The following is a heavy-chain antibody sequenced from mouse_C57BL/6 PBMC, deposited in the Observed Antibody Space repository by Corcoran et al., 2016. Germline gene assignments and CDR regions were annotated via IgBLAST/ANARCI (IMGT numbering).Heavy chain of an antibody. CDR2: INPNNGGT. CDR1: GYTFTDYY. Sequence: EVQLQQSGPELVKPGASVKISCKASGYTFTDYYMNWVKQSHGKSLEWIGDINPNNGGTSYNQKFKGKATLTVDKSASTAYMELRSLTSEDSAVYYCVRSYGISPHDYGGQGTTLTVSS. D-gene: IGHD1-1*01. CDR3: VRSYGISPHDY. V-gene: IGHV1-26*01. J-gene: IGHJ2*01.